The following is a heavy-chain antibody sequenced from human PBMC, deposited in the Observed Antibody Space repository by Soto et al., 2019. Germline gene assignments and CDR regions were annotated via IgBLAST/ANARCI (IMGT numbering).Heavy chain of an antibody. CDR1: GFTFSSYS. V-gene: IGHV3-48*02. D-gene: IGHD3-10*01. Sequence: GGSLRLSCAASGFTFSSYSMNWVRQAPGKGLEWVSYISSSRSTIYYVDSVKGRFTISRDNAKNSLYLQMNSLRDEDTAVYYCAREVVYYASGSYYPAFDNWGQGTLVTVSS. CDR3: AREVVYYASGSYYPAFDN. J-gene: IGHJ4*02. CDR2: ISSSRSTI.